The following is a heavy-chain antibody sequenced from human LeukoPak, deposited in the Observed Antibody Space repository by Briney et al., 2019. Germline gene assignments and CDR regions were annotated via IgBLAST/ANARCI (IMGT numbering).Heavy chain of an antibody. CDR1: GGSFSGYY. CDR2: IYTSGST. D-gene: IGHD3-22*01. V-gene: IGHV4-4*07. J-gene: IGHJ3*02. CDR3: ARDPSLNYYDSSGYPGDAFDI. Sequence: PSETLSLTCAVYGGSFSGYYWSWIRQPAGKGLEWIGRIYTSGSTNYNPSLKSRVTMSVDTSKNQFSLKLSSVTAADTAVYYCARDPSLNYYDSSGYPGDAFDIWGQGTMVTVSS.